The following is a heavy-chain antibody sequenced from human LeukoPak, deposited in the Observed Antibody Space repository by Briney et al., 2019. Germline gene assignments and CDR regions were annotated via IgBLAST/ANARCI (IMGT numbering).Heavy chain of an antibody. D-gene: IGHD5-18*01. V-gene: IGHV3-53*01. CDR3: ARGNNYGYYFDY. J-gene: IGHJ4*02. Sequence: PGGSLRLSCAASGFIFSNAWLSWVRQAPGKGLEWVSVIYSGGNTNYADSVKGRFTISRDNSKNTLYLQMNSLRAEDTAVYYCARGNNYGYYFDYWGQGTLVTVSS. CDR2: IYSGGNT. CDR1: GFIFSNAW.